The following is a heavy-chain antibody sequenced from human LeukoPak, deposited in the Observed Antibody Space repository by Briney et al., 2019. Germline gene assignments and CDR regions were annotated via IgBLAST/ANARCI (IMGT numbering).Heavy chain of an antibody. D-gene: IGHD6-13*01. J-gene: IGHJ6*03. CDR1: GFTFSSYA. Sequence: GGSLRLSCAASGFTFSSYAMHWVRQAPGKGLEWVAVISYGGNNKYYADSVRGRFTISRDNSKNTLYLQMNSLRAEDTAVYYCARVVGLTGYSSSWYSGYYYYMDVWGKGTTVTVSS. CDR3: ARVVGLTGYSSSWYSGYYYYMDV. CDR2: ISYGGNNK. V-gene: IGHV3-30*04.